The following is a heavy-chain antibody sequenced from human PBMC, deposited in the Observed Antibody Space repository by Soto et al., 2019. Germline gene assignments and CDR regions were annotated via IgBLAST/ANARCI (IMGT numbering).Heavy chain of an antibody. CDR2: IDPTDSYA. D-gene: IGHD6-13*01. CDR3: ARLPSRNGTNGKLEY. J-gene: IGHJ4*02. Sequence: MSFRFSGYSFTIYWIILLRQIPGKGLEWMGRIDPTDSYANYSPSFQGHVTFSVDRSINTAYLQWSSLKAPDTAVYYCARLPSRNGTNGKLEYWGKGTLV. V-gene: IGHV5-10-1*01. CDR1: GYSFTIYW.